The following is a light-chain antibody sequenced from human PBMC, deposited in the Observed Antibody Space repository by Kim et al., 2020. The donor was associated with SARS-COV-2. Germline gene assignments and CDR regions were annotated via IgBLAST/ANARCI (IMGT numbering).Light chain of an antibody. J-gene: IGLJ1*01. Sequence: SSELTQDPAVSVALGQTVRITCQGDSLRRYYASWYQQKPGQAPVLVIYGKNNWPSGIPDRFSGSSSGNTASLTITGAQAEDEADYYCNSRDSSGNHYVFG. CDR2: GKN. V-gene: IGLV3-19*01. CDR1: SLRRYY. CDR3: NSRDSSGNHYV.